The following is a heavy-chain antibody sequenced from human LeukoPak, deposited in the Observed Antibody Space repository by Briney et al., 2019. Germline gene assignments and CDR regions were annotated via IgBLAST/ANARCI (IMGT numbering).Heavy chain of an antibody. Sequence: GGSLRLSCAASGFTFSSYAMSWVRQAPGKGLEWVSAISGSGVTYYADSVKGRFTISRDNSKNTLYLQMNSLRAEDTAVYYCARGLYSGSPWGQGTLVTVSS. CDR3: ARGLYSGSP. J-gene: IGHJ4*02. CDR1: GFTFSSYA. CDR2: ISGSGVT. D-gene: IGHD6-6*01. V-gene: IGHV3-23*01.